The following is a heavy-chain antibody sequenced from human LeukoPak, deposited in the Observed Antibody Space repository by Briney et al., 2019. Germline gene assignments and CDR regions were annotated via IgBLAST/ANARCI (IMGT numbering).Heavy chain of an antibody. CDR1: GFTFSSYS. D-gene: IGHD2-2*01. CDR3: ARVTYCSSTSCKSVPSYFDY. J-gene: IGHJ4*02. Sequence: GGSLRLSCAASGFTFSSYSMNWVRQAPGKGLEWVSSISSSSSYIYYADSVKGRFTISRDNAKNSLYLQMNSLRAEDTAVYYCARVTYCSSTSCKSVPSYFDYWGQGTLVTVSS. CDR2: ISSSSSYI. V-gene: IGHV3-21*01.